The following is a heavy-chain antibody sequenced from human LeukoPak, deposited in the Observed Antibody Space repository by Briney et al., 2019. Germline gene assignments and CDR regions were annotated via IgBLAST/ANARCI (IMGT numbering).Heavy chain of an antibody. CDR1: GYTFTCYG. CDR3: ARQGYGGHSQGAADY. CDR2: ISAYNGNT. D-gene: IGHD4-23*01. Sequence: GASVKVSCKASGYTFTCYGFSWVRQAPGQGLELMGWISAYNGNTNYIQKFQGRVTMTTDTSTSTAYMELRSLRSDDTAVYYCARQGYGGHSQGAADYWGQGTLVTVSS. V-gene: IGHV1-18*01. J-gene: IGHJ4*02.